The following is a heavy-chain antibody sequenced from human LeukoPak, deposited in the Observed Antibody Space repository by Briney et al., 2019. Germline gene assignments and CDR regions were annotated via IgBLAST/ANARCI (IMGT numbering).Heavy chain of an antibody. D-gene: IGHD3-10*02. V-gene: IGHV3-23*01. CDR3: AELGITMIGGV. J-gene: IGHJ6*04. CDR2: ISGSGGTT. Sequence: GGSLRLSCAASGFTFSSNGMSWVRQAPGKGLEWVSSISGSGGTTYCADSVKGRFTISRDNAKNSLYLQMNSLRAEDTAVYYCAELGITMIGGVWGKGTTVTISS. CDR1: GFTFSSNG.